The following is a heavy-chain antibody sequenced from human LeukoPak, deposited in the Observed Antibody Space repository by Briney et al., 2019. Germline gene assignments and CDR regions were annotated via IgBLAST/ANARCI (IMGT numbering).Heavy chain of an antibody. CDR3: ARDPDHGALDI. V-gene: IGHV3-7*01. J-gene: IGHJ3*02. D-gene: IGHD4-17*01. CDR1: GFTFSNSW. Sequence: GESLRLSCAVSGFTFSNSWFTWVRQAPGKGLEWVALINQDGSVKSSVDPVKGRFTISRDNAMNSLYLHMTSLRVEDTAVYYCARDPDHGALDIWGQGTVVTVSS. CDR2: INQDGSVK.